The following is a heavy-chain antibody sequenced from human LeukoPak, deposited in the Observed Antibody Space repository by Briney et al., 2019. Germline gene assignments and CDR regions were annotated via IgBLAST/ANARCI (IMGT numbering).Heavy chain of an antibody. CDR3: ARESIAGGVSAFDI. CDR1: GFTFDDYG. Sequence: GGSLRLSCAASGFTFDDYGMSWVRQAPGKGLEGVSGINWNGGSTGYADSVKGRFTISRDNAKNTLYLQMNSLRAEDTAVYYCARESIAGGVSAFDIWGQGTMVTVSS. D-gene: IGHD2-8*01. CDR2: INWNGGST. J-gene: IGHJ3*02. V-gene: IGHV3-20*04.